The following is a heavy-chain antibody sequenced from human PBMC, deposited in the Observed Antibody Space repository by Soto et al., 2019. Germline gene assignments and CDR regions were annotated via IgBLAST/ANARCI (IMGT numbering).Heavy chain of an antibody. CDR3: AREIAAAGIGGYFDY. CDR1: GGTFSSYA. D-gene: IGHD6-13*01. J-gene: IGHJ4*02. Sequence: ASVKVSCKASGGTFSSYAISWVRQAPGQGLEWMGGIIPIFGTANYAQKFQGRVTITADESTSTAYMELSSLRSEDTAVYYCAREIAAAGIGGYFDYWGQGTLVTVSS. V-gene: IGHV1-69*13. CDR2: IIPIFGTA.